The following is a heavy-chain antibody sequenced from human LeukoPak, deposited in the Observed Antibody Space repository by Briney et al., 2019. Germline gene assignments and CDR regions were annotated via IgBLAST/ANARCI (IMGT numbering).Heavy chain of an antibody. CDR2: ISSSSSYI. D-gene: IGHD3-10*01. CDR1: GFTFSSYS. Sequence: GGSLRLSCAASGFTFSSYSMNWVRQAPGKGLEWVSSISSSSSYIYYADSVKGRFTISRDNAKNSLYLQMNSLRAEDTAVYYCARDSGSGKYYYYYYMDVWGKGTTVTISS. J-gene: IGHJ6*03. V-gene: IGHV3-21*01. CDR3: ARDSGSGKYYYYYYMDV.